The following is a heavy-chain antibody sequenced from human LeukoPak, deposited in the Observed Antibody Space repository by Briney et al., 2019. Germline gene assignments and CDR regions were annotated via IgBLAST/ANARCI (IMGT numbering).Heavy chain of an antibody. V-gene: IGHV3-33*01. CDR3: ASLGIAVVGTSHNWFDP. Sequence: GGSLRLSCAASGFTFSSYGMHWVRQAPGKGLEWVAVIWYDGSNKYYADSVKGRFTISRDNSKNTLYLQMNSLRAEDTAVYYCASLGIAVVGTSHNWFDPWGKGTLVTVS. J-gene: IGHJ5*02. D-gene: IGHD6-19*01. CDR2: IWYDGSNK. CDR1: GFTFSSYG.